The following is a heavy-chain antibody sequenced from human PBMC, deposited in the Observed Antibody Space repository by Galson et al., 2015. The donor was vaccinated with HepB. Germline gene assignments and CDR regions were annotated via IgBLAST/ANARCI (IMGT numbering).Heavy chain of an antibody. CDR1: GFTFKSHS. V-gene: IGHV3-23*01. J-gene: IGHJ4*02. CDR2: ISENGGST. Sequence: SLRLSCAASGFTFKSHSMSWVRQAPGKGLEWVSAISENGGSTHYADTVKGRFTISRDNSKNTQYLQMNSVRAEDTAVHYCARDQGYCSGITCLMYDYWGQGTVVTVS. D-gene: IGHD2-2*01. CDR3: ARDQGYCSGITCLMYDY.